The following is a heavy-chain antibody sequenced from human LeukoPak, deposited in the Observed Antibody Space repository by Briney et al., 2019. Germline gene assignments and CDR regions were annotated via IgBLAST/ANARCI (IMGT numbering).Heavy chain of an antibody. J-gene: IGHJ4*02. CDR1: GYTFTSYG. D-gene: IGHD6-19*01. CDR3: AREDGSGWLTYYFDY. V-gene: IGHV1-2*02. Sequence: ASVKVSCKASGYTFTSYGISWVRQAPGQGLEWMGWINPNSGGTNYAQKFQGRVTMTRDTSISTAYMELSRLRSDDTAVYYCAREDGSGWLTYYFDYWGQGTLVTVSS. CDR2: INPNSGGT.